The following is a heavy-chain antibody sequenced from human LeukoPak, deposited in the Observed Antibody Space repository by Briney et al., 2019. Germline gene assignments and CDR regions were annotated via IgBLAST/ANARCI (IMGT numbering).Heavy chain of an antibody. J-gene: IGHJ4*02. CDR3: AKRLQYYYGSGSYYNSDYFDY. CDR2: ISYDGSNK. Sequence: PGGSLRLSCAASGFTFSSYGMHWVRQAPGKGLEWVAVISYDGSNKYYADSVKGRFTISRDNSKNTLYLQMNSLRAEDTAVYYCAKRLQYYYGSGSYYNSDYFDYWGQGTLVTVSS. D-gene: IGHD3-10*01. V-gene: IGHV3-30*18. CDR1: GFTFSSYG.